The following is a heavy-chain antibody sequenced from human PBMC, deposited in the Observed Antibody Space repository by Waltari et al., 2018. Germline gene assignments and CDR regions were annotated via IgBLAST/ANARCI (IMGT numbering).Heavy chain of an antibody. CDR1: GFTFGTYW. CDR2: INQDGRDK. D-gene: IGHD7-27*01. J-gene: IGHJ6*02. CDR3: ARYDLGPYYYYGMDV. V-gene: IGHV3-7*01. Sequence: EVQLVESGGGLVQPGGSLRLSCAASGFTFGTYWMCGVRQVPGKGLEWVDNINQDGRDKYYVDSVKGRFTISRDNAKNSLYLQMNSLRPEDTAVYYCARYDLGPYYYYGMDVWGQGTTVTASS.